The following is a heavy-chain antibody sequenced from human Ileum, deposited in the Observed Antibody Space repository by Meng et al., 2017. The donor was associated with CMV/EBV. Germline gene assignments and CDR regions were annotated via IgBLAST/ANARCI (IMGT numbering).Heavy chain of an antibody. J-gene: IGHJ4*02. CDR1: GFTFGDHA. V-gene: IGHV3-43D*03. CDR2: LTWDCGSN. Sequence: GGSLRLSCEGSGFTFGDHAMHWVRQPPEQGLEWVGLLTWDCGSNFYGDSFNGRFTMSRANSKNTLYLQVNSLRPADTAVYYCSRDADGTGWHGAGDYWGQGTLVTVSS. CDR3: SRDADGTGWHGAGDY. D-gene: IGHD6-19*01.